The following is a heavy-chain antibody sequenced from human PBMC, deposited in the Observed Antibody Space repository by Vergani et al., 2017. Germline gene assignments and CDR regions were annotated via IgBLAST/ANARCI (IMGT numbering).Heavy chain of an antibody. CDR3: ARSKKSRVGTSCGPFDP. D-gene: IGHD2-2*01. J-gene: IGHJ5*02. V-gene: IGHV1-8*01. CDR2: MNPNSGNT. CDR1: GYTFTSYD. Sequence: QVQLVQSGAEVKKPGASVKVSCKASGYTFTSYDINWVRQATGQGLEWMGWMNPNSGNTGYAQKFQGRVTMTRNTSISTAYMELSSLRSEDTAVYYCARSKKSRVGTSCGPFDPWGQGTLVTVSS.